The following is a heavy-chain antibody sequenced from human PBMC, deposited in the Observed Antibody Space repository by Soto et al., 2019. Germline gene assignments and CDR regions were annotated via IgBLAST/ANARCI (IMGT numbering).Heavy chain of an antibody. D-gene: IGHD5-18*01. CDR2: IYYSGST. V-gene: IGHV4-59*12. Sequence: SETLSLTCTVTGGSISSYYWSWIRQPPGKGLEWIGYIYYSGSTNYNPSLKSRVTISVDTSKNQFSLKLSSVTAADTAVYYCARDRKVVDTAIEYYYDYYGKEVWGQGSTVTVSS. J-gene: IGHJ6*02. CDR3: ARDRKVVDTAIEYYYDYYGKEV. CDR1: GGSISSYY.